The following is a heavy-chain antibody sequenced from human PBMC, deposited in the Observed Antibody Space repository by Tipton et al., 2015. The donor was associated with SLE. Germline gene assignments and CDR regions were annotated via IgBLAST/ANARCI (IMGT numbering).Heavy chain of an antibody. D-gene: IGHD6-13*01. Sequence: SLRLSCAASGFTFSSYAMHWVRQAPGKGLEWVAVISYDGSNKYYADSVKGRFTISRDNSKNTLYLQMNSLRAEDTAVYYCAAFGAAAGLDYWGQGTLVTVSS. V-gene: IGHV3-30-3*01. CDR3: AAFGAAAGLDY. CDR2: ISYDGSNK. J-gene: IGHJ4*02. CDR1: GFTFSSYA.